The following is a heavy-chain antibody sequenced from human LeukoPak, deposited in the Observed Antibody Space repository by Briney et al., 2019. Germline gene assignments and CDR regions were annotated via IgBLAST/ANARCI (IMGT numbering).Heavy chain of an antibody. Sequence: GGSLRLSCAASGFTFSSYWMSWVRQAPGKGLEWVAVISYDGSNKYYADSVKGRFTISRDNSKNTLYLQMNSLRAEDTAVYYCAKDSGLWFLYNWFDPWGQGTLVTVSS. CDR1: GFTFSSYW. CDR3: AKDSGLWFLYNWFDP. V-gene: IGHV3-30*18. CDR2: ISYDGSNK. J-gene: IGHJ5*02. D-gene: IGHD3-10*01.